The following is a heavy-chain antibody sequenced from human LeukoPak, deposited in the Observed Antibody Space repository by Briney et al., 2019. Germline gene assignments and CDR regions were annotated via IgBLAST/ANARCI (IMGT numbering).Heavy chain of an antibody. CDR2: IYYSGST. CDR3: VGSSGSYYNSANWFDP. V-gene: IGHV4-39*01. J-gene: IGHJ5*02. Sequence: PSETLSLTCTVSGGSISSSSYYWGWIRQPPGKGLEWIGGIYYSGSTYYNPSLKSRVTISVDTSKNQFSLKLSSVTAADAAAYYCVGSSGSYYNSANWFDPWGQGTLVTVSS. D-gene: IGHD3-10*01. CDR1: GGSISSSSYY.